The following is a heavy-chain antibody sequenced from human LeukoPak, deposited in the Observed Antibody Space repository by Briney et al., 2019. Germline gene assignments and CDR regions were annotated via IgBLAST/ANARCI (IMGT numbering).Heavy chain of an antibody. V-gene: IGHV4-38-2*02. Sequence: PSETLSLTCTVSGYSISSGYYWGWIRQPPGKGLEWIGEINHSGSTNYNPSLKSRVTISVDTSKNQFSLKLSSVTAADTAVYYCARDDRYSGFDYWGQGTLVTVSS. CDR1: GYSISSGYY. J-gene: IGHJ4*02. CDR2: INHSGST. CDR3: ARDDRYSGFDY. D-gene: IGHD3-10*01.